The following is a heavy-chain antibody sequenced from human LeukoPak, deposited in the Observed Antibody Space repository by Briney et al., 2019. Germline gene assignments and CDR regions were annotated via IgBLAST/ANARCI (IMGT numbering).Heavy chain of an antibody. CDR2: IYYTGSI. Sequence: PSETLSLTCTVSGGSFSTYYWTWIRQPPGKGLEWLGYIYYTGSISYNPSLGSRVTTSIDTSKNMFSLKMTSLTGADTAVYFCARCKCSLAYDIWGKGIMVRVFS. CDR1: GGSFSTYY. D-gene: IGHD2/OR15-2a*01. CDR3: ARCKCSLAYDI. J-gene: IGHJ3*02. V-gene: IGHV4-59*08.